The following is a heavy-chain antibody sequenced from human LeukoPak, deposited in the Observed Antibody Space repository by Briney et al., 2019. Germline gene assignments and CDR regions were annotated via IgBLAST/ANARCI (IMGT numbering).Heavy chain of an antibody. D-gene: IGHD2-2*01. J-gene: IGHJ5*02. Sequence: GSLRLSCAASGFTFSSYAMHWVRQAPGKGLEWEAVISYDGSNKYYADSVKGRFTISRDNSKNTLYLQMNSLRAEDTAVYYCARDTRVVPAARSGGFDPWGQGTLVTVSS. CDR2: ISYDGSNK. V-gene: IGHV3-30*04. CDR3: ARDTRVVPAARSGGFDP. CDR1: GFTFSSYA.